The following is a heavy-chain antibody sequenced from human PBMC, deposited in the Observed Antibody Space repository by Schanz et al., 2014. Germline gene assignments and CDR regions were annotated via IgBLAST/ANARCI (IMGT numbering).Heavy chain of an antibody. CDR3: ARGIGRYGANNYFDY. Sequence: QVQLVQSGAEVKKPGASVRVSCKASGYTFTTYAMSWVRQAPGQGLEWVGWISVYTGNTKYGQKVQGRVTMTADTSTNTAYMELRSLRSDDTAVYSCARGIGRYGANNYFDYWGQGTLXTVSS. D-gene: IGHD4-17*01. J-gene: IGHJ4*02. CDR2: ISVYTGNT. CDR1: GYTFTTYA. V-gene: IGHV1-18*01.